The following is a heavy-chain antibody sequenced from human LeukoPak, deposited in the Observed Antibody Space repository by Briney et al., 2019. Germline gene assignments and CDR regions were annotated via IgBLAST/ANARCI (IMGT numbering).Heavy chain of an antibody. Sequence: SVKVSCKASGYTFTGHYMHWVRQAPGQGLEWMGGIIPIFGTANYAQKFQGRVTITADESTSTAYMELSSLRSEDTAVYYCARDRLDYYDSSGYYHWGQGTLVTVSS. V-gene: IGHV1-69*13. CDR3: ARDRLDYYDSSGYYH. D-gene: IGHD3-22*01. CDR2: IIPIFGTA. J-gene: IGHJ4*02. CDR1: GYTFTGHY.